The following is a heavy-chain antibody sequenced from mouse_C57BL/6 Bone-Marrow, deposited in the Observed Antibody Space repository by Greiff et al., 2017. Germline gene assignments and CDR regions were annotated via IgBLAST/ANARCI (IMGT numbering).Heavy chain of an antibody. CDR2: IYPGSGST. CDR1: GYTFTSYW. Sequence: QVQLQQPGAELVKPGASVKMSCKASGYTFTSYWITWVKQRPGQGLEWIGDIYPGSGSTNYNEKFKSKATLTVDTSSSTAYMQLSSLTSEDSAVYYSAREEPYDGSRMYYGCQGTSVTVSA. J-gene: IGHJ4*01. V-gene: IGHV1-55*01. CDR3: AREEPYDGSRMYY. D-gene: IGHD1-1*01.